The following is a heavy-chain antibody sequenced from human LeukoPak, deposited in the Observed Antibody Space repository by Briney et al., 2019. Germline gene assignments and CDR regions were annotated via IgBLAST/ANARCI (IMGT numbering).Heavy chain of an antibody. CDR3: ARGSVVVAPDAFDI. J-gene: IGHJ3*02. CDR1: GGTFSSYA. V-gene: IGHV1-69*06. CDR2: IIPIFGTA. Sequence: GSSVKVSCKASGGTFSSYAISWVRQAPGQGLEWMGGIIPIFGTANYAQKFQGRVTITADKSTSTAYMELSSLRSEDTAVYYCARGSVVVAPDAFDIWGQGTMVTVSS. D-gene: IGHD3-22*01.